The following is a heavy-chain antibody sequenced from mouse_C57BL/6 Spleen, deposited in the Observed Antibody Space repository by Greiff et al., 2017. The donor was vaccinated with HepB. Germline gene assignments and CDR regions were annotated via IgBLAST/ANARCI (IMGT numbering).Heavy chain of an antibody. V-gene: IGHV5-6*01. J-gene: IGHJ2*01. D-gene: IGHD2-5*01. CDR3: ARHYSNYLYYFDY. Sequence: EVKLVESGGDLVKPGGSLKLSCAASGFTFSSYGMSWVRQTPDKRLEWVATISSGGSYTYYPDSVKGRFTISRDNAKNTLYLQMSSLKSEDTAMYYCARHYSNYLYYFDYWGQGTTLTVSS. CDR1: GFTFSSYG. CDR2: ISSGGSYT.